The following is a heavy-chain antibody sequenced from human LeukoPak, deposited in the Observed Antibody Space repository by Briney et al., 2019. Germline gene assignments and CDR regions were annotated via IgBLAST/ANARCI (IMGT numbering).Heavy chain of an antibody. D-gene: IGHD3-22*01. Sequence: GGSLRLSCAASGFTFSSYWMSWVRQAPGKGLEWVANIKQDGSEKYHVDSVKGRFTISRDNAKNSLYLQMNSLRAEDTAVYYCARDWDDSSGYPFDYWGQGTLVTVSS. CDR2: IKQDGSEK. J-gene: IGHJ4*02. V-gene: IGHV3-7*01. CDR1: GFTFSSYW. CDR3: ARDWDDSSGYPFDY.